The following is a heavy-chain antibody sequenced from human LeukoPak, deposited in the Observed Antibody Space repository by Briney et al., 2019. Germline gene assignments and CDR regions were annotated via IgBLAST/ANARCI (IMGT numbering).Heavy chain of an antibody. CDR2: IYYSGNT. J-gene: IGHJ4*02. V-gene: IGHV4-39*01. Sequence: PSETLSLTCTVSGGSISSSSYYWGWIRQPPGKGLEWIGSIYYSGNTNYNPSLKSRVTISVDTSKNQFSLKLSSVTAADTAVYYCARGSEVYSSGWYRIDYWGQGTLVTVSS. CDR1: GGSISSSSYY. D-gene: IGHD6-19*01. CDR3: ARGSEVYSSGWYRIDY.